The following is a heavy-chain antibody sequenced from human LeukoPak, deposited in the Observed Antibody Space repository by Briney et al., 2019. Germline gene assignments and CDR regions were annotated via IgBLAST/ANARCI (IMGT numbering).Heavy chain of an antibody. J-gene: IGHJ4*02. CDR3: AKDKERLGIVGAELDY. D-gene: IGHD1-26*01. Sequence: PGGSLRLSCAASGFTFSSYAMSWVCQAPGKGLEWVSAISGSGGSTYYADSVKGRFTISRDNSKNTLYLQMNSLRAEDTAVYYCAKDKERLGIVGAELDYWGQGTLVTVSS. CDR2: ISGSGGST. CDR1: GFTFSSYA. V-gene: IGHV3-23*01.